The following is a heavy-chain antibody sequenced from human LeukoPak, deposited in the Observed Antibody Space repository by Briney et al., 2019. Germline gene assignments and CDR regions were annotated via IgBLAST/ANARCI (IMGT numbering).Heavy chain of an antibody. Sequence: GSVKISCKAPGYTFTGYHMHWVRQAPGQGLEWMGWINPNSGGTNYAQKFQGRVTMTRDTSISTAYMELSRLRSDDTAVYYCARVGDNDAFDIWGQGTMVTVSS. CDR3: ARVGDNDAFDI. J-gene: IGHJ3*02. CDR2: INPNSGGT. CDR1: GYTFTGYH. V-gene: IGHV1-2*02. D-gene: IGHD2-15*01.